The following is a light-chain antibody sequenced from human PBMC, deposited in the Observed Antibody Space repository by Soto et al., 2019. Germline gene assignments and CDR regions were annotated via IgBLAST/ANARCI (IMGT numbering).Light chain of an antibody. J-gene: IGKJ5*01. Sequence: EIVLTQSPATLSLSPGERATLSCRASQSVSSYLAWYQQKPGQAPRLLIYDASNRATGIPARFSDSGSGTDFTLTIGRLEPQDSAMYYCQQYVISVTFGQGTRLEIK. CDR1: QSVSSY. V-gene: IGKV3-11*01. CDR2: DAS. CDR3: QQYVISVT.